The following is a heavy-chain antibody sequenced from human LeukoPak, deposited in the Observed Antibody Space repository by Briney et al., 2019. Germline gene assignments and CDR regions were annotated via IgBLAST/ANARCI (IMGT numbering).Heavy chain of an antibody. CDR2: IYYSGST. J-gene: IGHJ4*02. CDR1: GGSVSSGSYY. Sequence: PSETLSLTCTVSGGSVSSGSYYWSWIRQPPGKGLEWIGYIYYSGSTYYNPSLKSRVTISVDTSKNQFSLKLSSVTAADTAVYYCARDHMAGAVLYWGQGSLVTVSS. D-gene: IGHD6-19*01. CDR3: ARDHMAGAVLY. V-gene: IGHV4-61*01.